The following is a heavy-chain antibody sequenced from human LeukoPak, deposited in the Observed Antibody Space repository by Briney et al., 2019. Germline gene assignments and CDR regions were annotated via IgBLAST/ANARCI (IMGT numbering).Heavy chain of an antibody. CDR3: ARAGITIFGVVSYYYYYMDV. CDR1: GFTFSSYS. Sequence: GGSLRLSCAASGFTFSSYSMNWVRQAPGKGLEWVSSISSSSSYIYYADSVKGRFTISRDNAKNSLYLQMNSLRAEDTAVYYCARAGITIFGVVSYYYYYMDVWGKGTTVTVSS. CDR2: ISSSSSYI. V-gene: IGHV3-21*01. D-gene: IGHD3-3*01. J-gene: IGHJ6*03.